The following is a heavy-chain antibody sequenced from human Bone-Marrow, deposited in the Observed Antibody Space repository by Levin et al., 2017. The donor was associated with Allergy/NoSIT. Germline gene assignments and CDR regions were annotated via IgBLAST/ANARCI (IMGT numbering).Heavy chain of an antibody. CDR3: ARDQALYYYYYYMDV. J-gene: IGHJ6*03. CDR1: GFTFSDFY. CDR2: ISRSGHTI. Sequence: PGGSLRLSCAASGFTFSDFYMSWIRQAPGKGLEWVSYISRSGHTIYYTDSVQGRFTISRDNAKNSLFLQMNRLRAEDTAVYYCARDQALYYYYYYMDVWGKGTTVTVSS. V-gene: IGHV3-11*01.